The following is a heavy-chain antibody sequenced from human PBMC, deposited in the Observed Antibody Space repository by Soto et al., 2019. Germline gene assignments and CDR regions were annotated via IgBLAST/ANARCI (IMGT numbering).Heavy chain of an antibody. V-gene: IGHV1-3*01. D-gene: IGHD6-19*01. CDR2: INAGNGNT. J-gene: IGHJ3*02. CDR1: GYTFTSYA. CDR3: ARVRAMAGSAFDI. Sequence: ASVKVSCKASGYTFTSYAMHWVRQAPGQRLEWMGWINAGNGNTKYSQKLQGRVTMTTDTSTSTAYMELRSLRSDDTAVYYCARVRAMAGSAFDIWGQGTMVTVSS.